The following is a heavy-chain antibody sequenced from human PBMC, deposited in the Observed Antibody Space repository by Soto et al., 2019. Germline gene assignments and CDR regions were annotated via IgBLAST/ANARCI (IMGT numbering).Heavy chain of an antibody. D-gene: IGHD4-17*01. V-gene: IGHV4-30-4*01. J-gene: IGHJ4*02. CDR1: GGSISSGDYY. CDR3: ARQKVTTPHGFDY. CDR2: IYYSGST. Sequence: SETLSLTCTVSGGSISSGDYYWSWIRQPPGKGLEWIGYIYYSGSTYYNPSLKSRVTISVDTSKNQFSLKLSSVTAADTAVYYCARQKVTTPHGFDYWGQGTLVTVSS.